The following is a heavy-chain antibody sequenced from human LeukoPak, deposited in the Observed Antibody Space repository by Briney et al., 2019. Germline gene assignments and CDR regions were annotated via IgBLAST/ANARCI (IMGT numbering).Heavy chain of an antibody. CDR1: GGSISSGSYY. CDR3: ARDRVVVVPAAMVRDYYYYYMDV. V-gene: IGHV4-61*02. Sequence: PSETLSLTCTVSGGSISSGSYYWSWIRQPAGKGLEWIGRIYTSGSTNYNPSLKSRVTISVDTSKNQFSLKLSSVTAADTAVYYCARDRVVVVPAAMVRDYYYYYMDVWGKGTTVTVSS. CDR2: IYTSGST. D-gene: IGHD2-2*01. J-gene: IGHJ6*03.